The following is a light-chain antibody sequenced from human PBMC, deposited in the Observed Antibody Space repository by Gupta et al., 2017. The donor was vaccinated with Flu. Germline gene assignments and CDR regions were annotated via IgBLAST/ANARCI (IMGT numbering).Light chain of an antibody. V-gene: IGLV3-1*01. CDR3: QEWDRNTEDV. CDR2: QHS. J-gene: IGLJ1*01. Sequence: SFALTQPPSLSVSPGQTANITCSGDNLGNKYACWYHHKSRQSPVLVIYQHSKRPSGVPEQISGATTANTETLTITGTQAVEEADYDCQEWDRNTEDVVGAGTKLTVL. CDR1: NLGNKY.